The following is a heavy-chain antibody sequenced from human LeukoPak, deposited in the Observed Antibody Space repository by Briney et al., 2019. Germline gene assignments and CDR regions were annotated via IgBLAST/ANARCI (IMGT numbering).Heavy chain of an antibody. D-gene: IGHD3-22*01. CDR1: GFTFSSYW. Sequence: PGGSLRLSCAASGFTFSSYWMSWVRQAPEKGLEWVANIKQDGSEKYYVDSVKGRFTISRDNAKNSLYLQMDSLRAEDTAVYYCARDLITVIARPTSHFDYWGQGTLVTVSS. CDR2: IKQDGSEK. V-gene: IGHV3-7*01. J-gene: IGHJ4*02. CDR3: ARDLITVIARPTSHFDY.